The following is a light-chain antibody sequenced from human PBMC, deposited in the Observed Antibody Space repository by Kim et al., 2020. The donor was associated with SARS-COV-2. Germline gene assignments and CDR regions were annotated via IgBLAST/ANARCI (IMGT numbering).Light chain of an antibody. CDR3: QQSYSTPFT. CDR1: QSIETY. V-gene: IGKV1-39*01. J-gene: IGKJ4*01. CDR2: AAS. Sequence: SACVGDRVTITCRASQSIETYLNWYQQKPGKAPKLLIFAASSLQSGVPSRLSGSGSGTDFTLTISSLQPEDFATYYCQQSYSTPFTFGGGTKLEI.